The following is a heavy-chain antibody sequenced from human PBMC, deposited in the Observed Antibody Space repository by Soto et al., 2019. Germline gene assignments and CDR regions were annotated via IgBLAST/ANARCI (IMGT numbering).Heavy chain of an antibody. CDR3: ARPYSGGPNDPFDV. CDR2: IYPVDSHA. CDR1: GYIFTNYW. V-gene: IGHV5-51*01. D-gene: IGHD1-26*01. J-gene: IGHJ3*01. Sequence: GESLKISFKCSGYIFTNYWIGWVRQMPGKGLEWMGIIYPVDSHAIYSPSFQGQVTMSADKSISTAYLQWSSLKASDTAMYYCARPYSGGPNDPFDVWGQGTMVTVSS.